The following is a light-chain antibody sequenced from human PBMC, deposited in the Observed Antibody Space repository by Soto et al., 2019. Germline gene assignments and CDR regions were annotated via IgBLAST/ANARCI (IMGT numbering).Light chain of an antibody. CDR2: AAS. CDR3: QQSYSTLPT. Sequence: DIQMTQSTYSLSASLGDRVSITCQASQDISNYLNWYQQKPGKAPKLLIYAASSLQSGVPSRFSGSGSGTDFTLTISSLQPEDFAPYYCQQSYSTLPTSCGGTKVDIK. CDR1: QDISNY. J-gene: IGKJ4*01. V-gene: IGKV1-39*01.